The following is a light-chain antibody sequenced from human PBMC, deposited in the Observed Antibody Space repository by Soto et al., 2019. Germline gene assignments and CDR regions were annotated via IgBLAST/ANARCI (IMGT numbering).Light chain of an antibody. CDR1: QSISRN. J-gene: IGKJ4*01. V-gene: IGKV3-15*01. CDR3: QQYNNWPPGLT. Sequence: EIVMTQSPATLSVSPGERATLSCRASQSISRNLAWYQQKPGQGPRLLIYGASTRATGIPVRFSGSGSGTEFTLIISSLQSEDSAVYYCQQYNNWPPGLTFGGGTKVEIK. CDR2: GAS.